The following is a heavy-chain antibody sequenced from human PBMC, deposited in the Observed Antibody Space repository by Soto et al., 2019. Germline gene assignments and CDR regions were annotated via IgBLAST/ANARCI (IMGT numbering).Heavy chain of an antibody. CDR1: GYTLTELS. D-gene: IGHD1-26*01. Sequence: ASVKVSCKVSGYTLTELSMHWVRQAPGKGLEWMGGFDPEDGETIYAQKFQGRVTMTEDTSTDTAYMELSSLRSEDTAVYYCATLLGSGSYYYYYGMDVWGQGTTVTVSS. CDR3: ATLLGSGSYYYYYGMDV. J-gene: IGHJ6*02. V-gene: IGHV1-24*01. CDR2: FDPEDGET.